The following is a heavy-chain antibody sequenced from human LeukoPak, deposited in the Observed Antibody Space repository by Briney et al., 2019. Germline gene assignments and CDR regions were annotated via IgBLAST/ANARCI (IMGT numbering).Heavy chain of an antibody. Sequence: SETLSLTCTVSGGSISSGGYYWSWIRQPPGKGLEWIGEINHSGSTNYNPSLKSRVTISVDTSKNQFSLKLSSVTAADTAVYYCARGRRSRMIAAAGFDYWGQGTLVTVSS. D-gene: IGHD6-13*01. V-gene: IGHV4-39*07. CDR3: ARGRRSRMIAAAGFDY. CDR2: INHSGST. CDR1: GGSISSGGYY. J-gene: IGHJ4*02.